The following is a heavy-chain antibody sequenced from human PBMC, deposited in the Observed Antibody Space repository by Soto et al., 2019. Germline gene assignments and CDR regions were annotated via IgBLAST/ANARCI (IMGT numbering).Heavy chain of an antibody. V-gene: IGHV1-18*01. J-gene: IGHJ6*02. D-gene: IGHD4-17*01. CDR1: GYTFTSYG. CDR2: ISAYNGNT. Sequence: QVQLVQSGAEVKKPGASVKVSCKASGYTFTSYGISWVRQAPEQGLEWMGWISAYNGNTNYAQKLQGRVTMTTDTSTSTAYMELRSLRSDDTAVYYCARDVTPYGDYLNGMDVWGQGTTVTVSS. CDR3: ARDVTPYGDYLNGMDV.